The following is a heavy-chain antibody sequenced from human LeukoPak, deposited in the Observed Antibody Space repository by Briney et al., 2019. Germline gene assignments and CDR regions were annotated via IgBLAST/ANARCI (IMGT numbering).Heavy chain of an antibody. D-gene: IGHD1-1*01. Sequence: GASVKVSCKASGGTFSSYAISWVRQAPGQGLEWMGGIIPIFGTANYAQKFQGRVTITADESTSTAYMELSSLRSEDTAVYYCARAEREAYDYYYMDVWGKGTTVTISS. CDR2: IIPIFGTA. CDR3: ARAEREAYDYYYMDV. V-gene: IGHV1-69*13. J-gene: IGHJ6*03. CDR1: GGTFSSYA.